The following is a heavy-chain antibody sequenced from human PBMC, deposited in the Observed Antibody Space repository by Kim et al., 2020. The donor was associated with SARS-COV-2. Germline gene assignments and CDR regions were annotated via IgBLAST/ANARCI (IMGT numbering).Heavy chain of an antibody. V-gene: IGHV3-23*01. CDR1: GFTFTTYG. J-gene: IGHJ6*01. D-gene: IGHD1-26*01. CDR2: VTGSGTT. CDR3: VKHMGRWEQQTYYYYGMDV. Sequence: GGSLRLSCAVSGFTFTTYGMSWVRQTPGKGLEWVSAVTGSGTTHYTDSVKGRFTISRDNSKNTLHLQMNSLRAEDTALYYCVKHMGRWEQQTYYYYGMDV.